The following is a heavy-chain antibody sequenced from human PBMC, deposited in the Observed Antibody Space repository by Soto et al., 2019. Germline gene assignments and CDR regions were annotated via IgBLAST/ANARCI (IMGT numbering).Heavy chain of an antibody. J-gene: IGHJ4*02. Sequence: GSLRLSCAASGFTFSSYAMSWVRQAPGKGLEWVSAISGSGGSTYYADSVKGRFTISRDNSKNTLYLQRNSLRAEDTAVYYCAKDVTGAYYYDSSGYSGGYYFDYWGQGTLVTVSS. CDR1: GFTFSSYA. CDR3: AKDVTGAYYYDSSGYSGGYYFDY. CDR2: ISGSGGST. D-gene: IGHD3-22*01. V-gene: IGHV3-23*01.